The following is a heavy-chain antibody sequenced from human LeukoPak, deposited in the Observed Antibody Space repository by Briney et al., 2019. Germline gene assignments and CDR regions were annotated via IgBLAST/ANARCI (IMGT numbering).Heavy chain of an antibody. D-gene: IGHD5-18*01. J-gene: IGHJ4*02. V-gene: IGHV4-59*08. CDR2: IYYSGST. CDR3: ARSGYSYRTHYFDY. Sequence: SETLSLTCTVSGGSISSYYRSWIRQPPGKGLEWIGYIYYSGSTNYNPSLKSRVTISVDTSKNQFSLKLSSVTAADTAVYYCARSGYSYRTHYFDYWGQGTLVTVSS. CDR1: GGSISSYY.